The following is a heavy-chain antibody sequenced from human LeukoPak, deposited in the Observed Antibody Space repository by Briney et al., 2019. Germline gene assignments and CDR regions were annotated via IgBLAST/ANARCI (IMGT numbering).Heavy chain of an antibody. CDR1: GFTFSSYS. Sequence: PGGSLRLSCAASGFTFSSYSMNWVRQAPGKGLEWVSSISSSSSYIYYADSVKGRFTISRDNAKNSLYLQMNSLRAEDTAVYYCARENSSSSWNDYYYYYMDVWGKGTTVTVSS. J-gene: IGHJ6*03. V-gene: IGHV3-21*01. D-gene: IGHD6-13*01. CDR2: ISSSSSYI. CDR3: ARENSSSSWNDYYYYYMDV.